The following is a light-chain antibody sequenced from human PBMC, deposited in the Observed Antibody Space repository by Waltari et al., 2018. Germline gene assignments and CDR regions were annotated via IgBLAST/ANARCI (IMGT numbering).Light chain of an antibody. CDR2: DVS. CDR1: SSDIGVYNF. CDR3: SSYAGSNNIL. Sequence: QSALTQPPSASGSPGQSVTISCTGTSSDIGVYNFVSWYQHHPGRAPKLRIYDVSKRPPGVPDVFSGSKSVNTASLTVSGLQAEDEADYYCSSYAGSNNILFGGGTRLTVL. J-gene: IGLJ2*01. V-gene: IGLV2-8*01.